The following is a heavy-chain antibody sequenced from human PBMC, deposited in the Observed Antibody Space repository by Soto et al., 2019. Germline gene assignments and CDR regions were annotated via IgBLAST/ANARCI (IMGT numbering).Heavy chain of an antibody. CDR2: IKSKALGGTT. D-gene: IGHD3-22*01. Sequence: GRPLRESCGVAGVAFSNAWINRVSHVPGKGLEWVGRIKSKALGGTTDFAAPVRGRFAITRDDSRNVAYMQMNSLYTEDTAVYYCTTDSYSTMIEVRFDYWGHGTLVTVSS. CDR1: GVAFSNAW. CDR3: TTDSYSTMIEVRFDY. J-gene: IGHJ4*01. V-gene: IGHV3-15*07.